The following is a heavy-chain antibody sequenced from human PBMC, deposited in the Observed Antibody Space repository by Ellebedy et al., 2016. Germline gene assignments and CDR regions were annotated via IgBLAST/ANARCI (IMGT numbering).Heavy chain of an antibody. D-gene: IGHD1-26*01. CDR2: IWYDGSNK. Sequence: GGSLRLSCAASGFTFSSYGMHWVRQAPGKGLEWVAVIWYDGSNKYYADSVKGRFTISRDNSKSTLYLQMNSLRVEDTAVYYCAKRIVGATTLLSWGQGTLVTVSS. CDR1: GFTFSSYG. V-gene: IGHV3-33*06. CDR3: AKRIVGATTLLS. J-gene: IGHJ5*02.